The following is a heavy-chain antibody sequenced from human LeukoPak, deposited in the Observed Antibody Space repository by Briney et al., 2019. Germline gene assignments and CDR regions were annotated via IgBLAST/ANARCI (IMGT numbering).Heavy chain of an antibody. CDR1: GYTFTGYY. D-gene: IGHD6-19*01. Sequence: ASVKVSCKASGYTFTGYYTHWVRQAPGQGLEWMGWINPNSGGTNYAQKFQGRVTMTRDTSISTAYMELSRLRSDDTAVYYCAREISGWYYFDYWGQGTLVTVSS. V-gene: IGHV1-2*02. CDR3: AREISGWYYFDY. J-gene: IGHJ4*02. CDR2: INPNSGGT.